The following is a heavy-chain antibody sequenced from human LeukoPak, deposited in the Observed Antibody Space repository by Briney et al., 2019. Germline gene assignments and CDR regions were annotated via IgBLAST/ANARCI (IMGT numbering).Heavy chain of an antibody. CDR1: GGSISSSSYY. J-gene: IGHJ4*02. V-gene: IGHV4-39*01. D-gene: IGHD1-26*01. Sequence: PSETLSLTCTVSGGSISSSSYYWGWIRQPPGKGLEWIGSIYYRGSTYYHPSLKSRVTISVDTSKNQYSLKLSSVTAAETAVYYCARGLEIVGATSFDYWGQGTLVTVSS. CDR3: ARGLEIVGATSFDY. CDR2: IYYRGST.